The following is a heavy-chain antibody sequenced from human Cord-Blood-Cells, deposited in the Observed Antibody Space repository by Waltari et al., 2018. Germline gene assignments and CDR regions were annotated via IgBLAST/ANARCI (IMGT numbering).Heavy chain of an antibody. Sequence: VQLVQSGTAETKPGASVKVSCKASGYTFTSYAMHLVRQAPGQRLEWMGWINAGNGNTKYSQKFQGRVTITRDTSASTAYMELSSLRSEDTAVYDCATLFCSGGSCYDYWGQGTLVTVSS. V-gene: IGHV1-3*05. J-gene: IGHJ4*02. CDR2: INAGNGNT. CDR3: ATLFCSGGSCYDY. CDR1: GYTFTSYA. D-gene: IGHD2-15*01.